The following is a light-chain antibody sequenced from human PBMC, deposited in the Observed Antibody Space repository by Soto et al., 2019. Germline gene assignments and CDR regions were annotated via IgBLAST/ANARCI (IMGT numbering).Light chain of an antibody. CDR3: QQYNNWPLT. CDR1: QSVSSN. CDR2: GAS. J-gene: IGKJ3*01. V-gene: IGKV3-15*01. Sequence: EIVMTQSPATLSVSPGKRDTLSCRASQSVSSNLAWYQQKPGQAPRLLIYGASTRATGIPARFSGSGSGTEFTLTISSLQSEDFAVYYCQQYNNWPLTFGPGTKVDIK.